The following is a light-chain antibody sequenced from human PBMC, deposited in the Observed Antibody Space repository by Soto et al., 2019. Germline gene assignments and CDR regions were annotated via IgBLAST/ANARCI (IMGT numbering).Light chain of an antibody. Sequence: QSVLTQPRSLSGSPGQSVTISCTGTSSDVGGYNYVSWYQQHPGKAPKLMIYDVSKRPSGVPDRFSGSKSGNTASLTISGLQAEDEADYYCCSYAGSLDVFGTGTKVTVL. CDR1: SSDVGGYNY. CDR3: CSYAGSLDV. V-gene: IGLV2-11*01. CDR2: DVS. J-gene: IGLJ1*01.